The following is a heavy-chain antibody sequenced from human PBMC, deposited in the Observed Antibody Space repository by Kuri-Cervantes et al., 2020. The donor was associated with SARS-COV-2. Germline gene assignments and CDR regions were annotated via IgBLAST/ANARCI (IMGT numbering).Heavy chain of an antibody. CDR2: IDWDDDK. J-gene: IGHJ4*02. Sequence: SGPTLVKPTQTLTLTCTFSGFSLSTSGVGVGWIRQPPGKALEWLARIDWDDDKYYSRSLETRLTISKDTSKNQVVLTMTNVDPVDTATYYCVRIRAATVIADYWGQGTLVTVSS. CDR3: VRIRAATVIADY. V-gene: IGHV2-70*11. D-gene: IGHD4-11*01. CDR1: GFSLSTSGVG.